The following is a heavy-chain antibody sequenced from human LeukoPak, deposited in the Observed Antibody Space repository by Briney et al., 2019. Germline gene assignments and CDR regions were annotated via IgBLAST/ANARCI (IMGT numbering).Heavy chain of an antibody. J-gene: IGHJ6*02. D-gene: IGHD5-18*01. CDR3: ARAPDTAMAYYYYGMDV. V-gene: IGHV3-30-3*01. CDR1: GFTFSSYA. CDR2: ISYDGSNK. Sequence: GRSLRLSCAASGFTFSSYAMHWVRQAPGKGLEWVAVISYDGSNKYYADSVKGRFTISRDNSKNTLYLQMNSLRAEDTAAYYCARAPDTAMAYYYYGMDVWGQGTTVTVSS.